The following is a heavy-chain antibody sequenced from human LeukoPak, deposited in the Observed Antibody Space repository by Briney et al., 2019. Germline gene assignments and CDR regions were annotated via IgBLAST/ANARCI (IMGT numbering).Heavy chain of an antibody. V-gene: IGHV3-11*04. Sequence: PGGSLRLSCAASGFTFSDYYTTWVRQAPGKGLEWVSYISGSGTTIYYADSVKGRFTISRDNAKNSLYLQMNSLRAEDTAVYYCAREGSSSFQNYYYYYMDVWGKGTTVTVSS. CDR1: GFTFSDYY. CDR2: ISGSGTTI. CDR3: AREGSSSFQNYYYYYMDV. D-gene: IGHD6-13*01. J-gene: IGHJ6*03.